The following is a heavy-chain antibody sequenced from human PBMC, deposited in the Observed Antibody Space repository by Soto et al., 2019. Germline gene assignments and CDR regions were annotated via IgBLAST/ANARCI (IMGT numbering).Heavy chain of an antibody. V-gene: IGHV4-59*01. CDR1: GGSISGYY. CDR2: MYNTGST. Sequence: SETLSLTCTVSGGSISGYYWSWIRQPPGKGLEWIGYMYNTGSTVYNPSFKSRVTISVDTSKNQFSLKLNSVTAADTAVYYCATAIGHGSGSYYNFNYGMDVWGQGTTVT. CDR3: ATAIGHGSGSYYNFNYGMDV. J-gene: IGHJ6*02. D-gene: IGHD3-10*01.